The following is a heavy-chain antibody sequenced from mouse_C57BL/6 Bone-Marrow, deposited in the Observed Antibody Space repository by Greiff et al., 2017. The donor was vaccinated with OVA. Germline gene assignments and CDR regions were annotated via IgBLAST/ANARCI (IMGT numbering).Heavy chain of an antibody. CDR1: GYTFTSYW. V-gene: IGHV1-59*01. CDR3: AREWLLLAWFAY. CDR2: IDPSDSYT. D-gene: IGHD2-3*01. J-gene: IGHJ3*01. Sequence: VQLQQPGAELVRPGPPVKLSCKASGYTFTSYWMHWVKQRPGQGLEWIGVIDPSDSYTNYNQKFKGKATLTVDTSSSTAYLQLSSLTSEDSAVYYCAREWLLLAWFAYWGQGTLVTVSA.